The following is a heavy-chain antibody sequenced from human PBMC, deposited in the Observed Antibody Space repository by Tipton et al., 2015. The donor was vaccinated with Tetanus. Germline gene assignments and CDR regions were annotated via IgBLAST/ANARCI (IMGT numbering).Heavy chain of an antibody. Sequence: TLSLTCAVYGGSFSGYYWSWIRQPPGKGLEWIGEINHSGSTNYNPSLKSRVTISVDTSKNQFSLKLSSVTAADTAVYYCARGWHRGPRGREQWLVIAGDYFDYWGQGTLVTVSS. V-gene: IGHV4-34*01. CDR2: INHSGST. D-gene: IGHD6-19*01. CDR3: ARGWHRGPRGREQWLVIAGDYFDY. CDR1: GGSFSGYY. J-gene: IGHJ4*02.